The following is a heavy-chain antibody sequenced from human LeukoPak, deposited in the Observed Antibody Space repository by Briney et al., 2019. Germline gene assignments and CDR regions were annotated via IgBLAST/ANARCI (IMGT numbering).Heavy chain of an antibody. Sequence: ASVKVSCRASGYTFTRYYIHCVPHALGQGLECRGGLNPNTGSINYAQYFQGRVTMTRASSTSTVYMELSSLKSEDTAVYYCAKGDSATGIFDYWGRGTLVTVSS. CDR2: LNPNTGSI. V-gene: IGHV1-46*01. D-gene: IGHD2-8*02. J-gene: IGHJ4*02. CDR3: AKGDSATGIFDY. CDR1: GYTFTRYY.